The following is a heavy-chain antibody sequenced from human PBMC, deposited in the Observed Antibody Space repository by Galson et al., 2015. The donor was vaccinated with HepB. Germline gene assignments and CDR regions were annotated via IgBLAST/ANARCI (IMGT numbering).Heavy chain of an antibody. J-gene: IGHJ4*02. CDR3: ARGLEWVLVHCSSTSCSPGDY. Sequence: SVKVSCKASGYTFTSYYMHWVRQAPGQGLEWMGIINPSGGGTNYAQKFQGRVTMTRDTSISTAYMELSRLRSDDTAVYYCARGLEWVLVHCSSTSCSPGDYWGQGTLVTVSS. D-gene: IGHD2-2*01. CDR1: GYTFTSYY. V-gene: IGHV1-2*02. CDR2: INPSGGGT.